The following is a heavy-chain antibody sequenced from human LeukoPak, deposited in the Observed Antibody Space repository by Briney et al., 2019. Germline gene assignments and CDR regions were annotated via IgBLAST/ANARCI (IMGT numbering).Heavy chain of an antibody. CDR2: IYYSGST. CDR3: ARSHPIKFDPLNYYDSSGYYRSGFDY. J-gene: IGHJ4*02. V-gene: IGHV4-39*07. CDR1: GGSISSSSYY. D-gene: IGHD3-22*01. Sequence: PSETLSLTCTVSGGSISSSSYYWGWLRQPPGKGLEWIGSIYYSGSTYYNPSLKSRVTISVDTSKNQFSLKLSSVTAADTAVYYCARSHPIKFDPLNYYDSSGYYRSGFDYWGQGTLVTVSS.